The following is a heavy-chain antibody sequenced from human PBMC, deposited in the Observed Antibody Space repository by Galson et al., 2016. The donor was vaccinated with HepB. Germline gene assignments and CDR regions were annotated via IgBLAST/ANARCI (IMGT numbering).Heavy chain of an antibody. D-gene: IGHD2-15*01. CDR3: ARDGLDCGAAKCYSFVYYSGLDV. Sequence: SVKVSCKASGGTFSSHAISWVRQAPGQGLEWVGGIIPIFGTAHYAQRFQGRVRITADESTRTAYMEVNSLTSEDTAVYYCARDGLDCGAAKCYSFVYYSGLDVWGQGTTVTVSS. V-gene: IGHV1-69*13. CDR1: GGTFSSHA. J-gene: IGHJ6*02. CDR2: IIPIFGTA.